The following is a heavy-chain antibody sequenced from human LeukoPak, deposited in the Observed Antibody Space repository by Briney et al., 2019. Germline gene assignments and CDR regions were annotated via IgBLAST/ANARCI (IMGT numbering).Heavy chain of an antibody. V-gene: IGHV3-23*01. CDR3: AKDRDGYNSGRYFDY. CDR1: GFTFSSYA. J-gene: IGHJ4*02. D-gene: IGHD5-24*01. Sequence: PGGSLSLSCAASGFTFSSYAMTWVRKAPGKGLEWVSAISGSGASTYFADSVKGRFTISRDNSKNTLYLQMNSLRAEDTAVYYCAKDRDGYNSGRYFDYWGQGTLVTVSS. CDR2: ISGSGAST.